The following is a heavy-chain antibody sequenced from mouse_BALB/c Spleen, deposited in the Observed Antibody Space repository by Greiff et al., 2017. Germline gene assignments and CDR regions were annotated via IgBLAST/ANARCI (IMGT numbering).Heavy chain of an antibody. D-gene: IGHD2-2*01. Sequence: EVKLVESGGGLVQPGGSRKLSCAASGFTFSDYGMAWVRQAPGKGPEWVAFISNLAYSIYYADTVTGRFTISRENAKNTLYLEMSSLRSEDTAMYYCARGGYLGPFDYWGQGTTLTVSS. CDR2: ISNLAYSI. CDR3: ARGGYLGPFDY. V-gene: IGHV5-15*02. J-gene: IGHJ2*01. CDR1: GFTFSDYG.